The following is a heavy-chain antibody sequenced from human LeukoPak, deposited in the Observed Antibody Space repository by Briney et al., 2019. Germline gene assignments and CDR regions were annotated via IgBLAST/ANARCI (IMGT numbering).Heavy chain of an antibody. CDR1: GFTFSSYA. V-gene: IGHV3-23*01. J-gene: IGHJ4*02. D-gene: IGHD6-19*01. CDR3: ARDVETYSSGWYFDY. CDR2: ISGSGTNT. Sequence: GGSLRLSCAASGFTFSSYAMIWVRQAPGKGLEWVSSISGSGTNTYYADAVEGRFTISRDTPKSTLFLQMNSLRAEDTAVYYCARDVETYSSGWYFDYWGQGTLVTVSS.